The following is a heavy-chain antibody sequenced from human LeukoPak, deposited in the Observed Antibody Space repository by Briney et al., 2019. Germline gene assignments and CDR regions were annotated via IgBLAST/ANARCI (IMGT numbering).Heavy chain of an antibody. CDR1: GYTFTSYY. V-gene: IGHV1-46*01. J-gene: IGHJ5*02. CDR2: INPSGGST. D-gene: IGHD3-10*01. CDR3: ARLGRFGESNWFDP. Sequence: ASVKVSCKASGYTFTSYYMHWVRQAPGQGLKWMGIINPSGGSTSYAQKLQGRVTMTTDTSTSTAYMELRSLRSDDTAVYYCARLGRFGESNWFDPWGQGTLVTVSS.